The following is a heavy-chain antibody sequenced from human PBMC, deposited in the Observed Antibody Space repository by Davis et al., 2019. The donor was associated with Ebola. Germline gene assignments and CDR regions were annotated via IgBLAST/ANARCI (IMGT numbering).Heavy chain of an antibody. CDR2: IWYDGSNK. CDR1: GFTFSSYG. CDR3: ARALWNYYDSSGYYDY. J-gene: IGHJ4*02. D-gene: IGHD3-22*01. Sequence: GESLKISCAASGFTFSSYGMHWVRQAPGKGLEWVAVIWYDGSNKYYADSVKGRFTISRDNSKNTLYLQMNSLRAEDTAVYYCARALWNYYDSSGYYDYWGQGTLVTVSS. V-gene: IGHV3-33*01.